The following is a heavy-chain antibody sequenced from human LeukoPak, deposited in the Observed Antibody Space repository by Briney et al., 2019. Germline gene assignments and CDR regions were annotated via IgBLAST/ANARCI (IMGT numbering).Heavy chain of an antibody. J-gene: IGHJ4*02. V-gene: IGHV3-48*03. Sequence: GGSLRLSCAASGFTFSSYEMHWVRQAPGKGLEGVSYISSSGSTIYYADSVKGRFTISRDNAKNSLYLQMNSLRAEDTAVYYCARDYGGSSPFDYWGQGTLVTVSS. D-gene: IGHD4-23*01. CDR3: ARDYGGSSPFDY. CDR1: GFTFSSYE. CDR2: ISSSGSTI.